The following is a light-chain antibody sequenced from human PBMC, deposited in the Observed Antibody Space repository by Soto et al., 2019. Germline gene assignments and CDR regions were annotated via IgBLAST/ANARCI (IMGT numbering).Light chain of an antibody. CDR2: RDD. V-gene: IGLV1-47*01. J-gene: IGLJ2*01. CDR1: SSNIGSNY. CDR3: AAWDGSLRAPV. Sequence: QSVLTQPPSASATPGQRITISCFGSSSNIGSNYGYWYQQLPGTAPKLLISRDDERPSGVPDRFSGSKSGTSASLAISGVRSEDEADYFCAAWDGSLRAPVFGGGTQLTVL.